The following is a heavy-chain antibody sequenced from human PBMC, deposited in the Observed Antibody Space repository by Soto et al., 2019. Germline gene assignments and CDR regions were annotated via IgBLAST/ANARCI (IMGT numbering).Heavy chain of an antibody. V-gene: IGHV4-39*07. J-gene: IGHJ5*02. CDR3: ATLPPRIEVTVLPIPT. D-gene: IGHD2-15*01. Sequence: SETLSLTCTVSSGSISSSTYHWAWSRQPPGKGLEWIGDIYHIGSTYYSPSLRGRVTISVDKSNNQFSLTLKYVTAADTAVYYCATLPPRIEVTVLPIPTWGQGTLVTVSS. CDR1: SGSISSSTYH. CDR2: IYHIGST.